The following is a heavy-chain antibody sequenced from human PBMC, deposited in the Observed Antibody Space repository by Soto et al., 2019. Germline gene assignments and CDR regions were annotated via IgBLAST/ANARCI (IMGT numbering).Heavy chain of an antibody. J-gene: IGHJ6*02. CDR2: IKQDGSEK. D-gene: IGHD3-3*01. V-gene: IGHV3-7*05. CDR1: GFTFSSYW. CDR3: ARDLRFLEWLSRDYYYYYGMDV. Sequence: EVQLVESGGGLVQPGRSLRLSCAASGFTFSSYWMSWVRQAPGKGLEWVANIKQDGSEKYYVDSVKGRFTISRDNAKNSLYLQMNSLRAEDTAVYYCARDLRFLEWLSRDYYYYYGMDVWGQGTTVTVSS.